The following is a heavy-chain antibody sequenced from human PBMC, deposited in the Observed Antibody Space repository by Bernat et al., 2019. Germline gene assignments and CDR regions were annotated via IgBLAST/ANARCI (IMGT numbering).Heavy chain of an antibody. V-gene: IGHV3-30*18. J-gene: IGHJ3*02. CDR3: AKELWFGELFHAFDI. CDR2: ISYDGSNK. CDR1: GFTFSSYG. D-gene: IGHD3-10*01. Sequence: QVQLVESGGGVVQPGRSLRLSCAASGFTFSSYGMHWVRQAPGKGLEWVAVISYDGSNKYYADSVKGRFTISRDNSKNTLYLQMNSLRAEDTAVYYCAKELWFGELFHAFDIWGQGTMGTVSS.